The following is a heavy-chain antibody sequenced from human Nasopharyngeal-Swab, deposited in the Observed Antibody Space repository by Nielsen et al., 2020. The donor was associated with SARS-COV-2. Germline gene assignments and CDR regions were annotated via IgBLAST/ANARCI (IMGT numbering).Heavy chain of an antibody. Sequence: VGSLRLSCAASGFTFSDYYMSWIRQAPGKGLEWVSYISSSSSYTNYADSVKGRFTISRDNAKNSLYLQMNSLRAEDTAVYYCARGSQWLVGPHGYWGQGTLVTVSS. V-gene: IGHV3-11*06. CDR3: ARGSQWLVGPHGY. J-gene: IGHJ4*02. CDR2: ISSSSSYT. D-gene: IGHD6-19*01. CDR1: GFTFSDYY.